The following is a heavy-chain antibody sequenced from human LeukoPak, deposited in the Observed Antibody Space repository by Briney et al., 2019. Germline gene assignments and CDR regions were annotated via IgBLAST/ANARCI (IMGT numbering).Heavy chain of an antibody. CDR1: SGSVSSGTYY. J-gene: IGHJ5*02. D-gene: IGHD6-13*01. V-gene: IGHV4-61*02. Sequence: SETLSLTCIVSSGSVSSGTYYWSWIRQPAGKELEWIGRIYNNWSTDYNPSLRSRVTISLDTSKNHFSLQVSSVTAADTAVYYCARGVSQGRGLWFDPLGQGTLVTVST. CDR3: ARGVSQGRGLWFDP. CDR2: IYNNWST.